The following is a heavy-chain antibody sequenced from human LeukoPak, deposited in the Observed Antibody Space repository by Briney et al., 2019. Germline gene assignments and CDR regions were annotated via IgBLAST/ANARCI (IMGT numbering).Heavy chain of an antibody. D-gene: IGHD1-26*01. CDR2: ISGSGGST. CDR3: AKDLSGSYYIFDY. V-gene: IGHV3-23*01. Sequence: GGSLRLSCAASGLTFSSYAMSWVRQAPGKGLEWVSAISGSGGSTYYADSVKGRFTISRDNSKNTLYLQMNSLRAEDTAVYYCAKDLSGSYYIFDYWGQGTLVTVSS. CDR1: GLTFSSYA. J-gene: IGHJ4*02.